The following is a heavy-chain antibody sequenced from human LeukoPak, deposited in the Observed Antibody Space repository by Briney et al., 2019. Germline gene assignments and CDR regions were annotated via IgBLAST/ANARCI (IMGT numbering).Heavy chain of an antibody. CDR1: GGSISSSSYY. CDR2: IYTSGST. J-gene: IGHJ3*02. D-gene: IGHD6-19*01. Sequence: SETLSLTCTVSGGSISSSSYYWSWIRQPAGKGLEWIGRIYTSGSTNYNPSLKSRVTMSVDTSKNQFSLKLSSVTAADTAVYYCARDGWSGDAFDIWGQGTMVTVSS. V-gene: IGHV4-61*02. CDR3: ARDGWSGDAFDI.